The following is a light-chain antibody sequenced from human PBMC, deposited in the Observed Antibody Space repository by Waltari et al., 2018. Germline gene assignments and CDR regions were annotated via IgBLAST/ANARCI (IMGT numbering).Light chain of an antibody. CDR1: SSDVGSYTL. V-gene: IGLV2-23*03. CDR2: EGS. J-gene: IGLJ2*01. CDR3: CSYAGSSTFE. Sequence: QTALTQPASVSGSPGQSITISCTGTSSDVGSYTLVPWYQQHPGKAPKLMIYEGSTRPSGVSNRFSGSKSGNTASLTISGLQAEDEADYYCCSYAGSSTFEFGGGTKLTVL.